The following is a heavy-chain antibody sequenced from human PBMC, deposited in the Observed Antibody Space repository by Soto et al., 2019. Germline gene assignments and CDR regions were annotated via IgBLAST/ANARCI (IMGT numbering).Heavy chain of an antibody. J-gene: IGHJ4*02. CDR1: GFTFSSHA. CDR2: ISAGGDGA. D-gene: IGHD2-15*01. V-gene: IGHV3-23*01. CDR3: ARDLWWYLH. Sequence: EVQLLESGGGLVQPGGALRLSCAASGFTFSSHAMSWVRQAPGKGLEWVSSISAGGDGAYYADSVKGRFTISRANYNNTLYLQMNSLRTEDTAVYYCARDLWWYLHWGQGTLVTVSS.